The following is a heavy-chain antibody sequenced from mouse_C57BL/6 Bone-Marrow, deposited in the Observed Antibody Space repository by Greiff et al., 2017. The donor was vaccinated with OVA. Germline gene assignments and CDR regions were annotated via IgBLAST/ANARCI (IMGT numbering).Heavy chain of an antibody. V-gene: IGHV1-39*01. J-gene: IGHJ1*03. CDR2: INPNYGTT. CDR1: GYSFTDYN. D-gene: IGHD1-1*01. Sequence: VQLQQSGPELVKPGASVKISCKAFGYSFTDYNMNWVKQSNGKSLEWIGVINPNYGTTSYNQKFKGKATLTVDQSSSTAYMQLNSLPSEDSAVYYCARYYCSSYWYFDVWGTGTTVTVSS. CDR3: ARYYCSSYWYFDV.